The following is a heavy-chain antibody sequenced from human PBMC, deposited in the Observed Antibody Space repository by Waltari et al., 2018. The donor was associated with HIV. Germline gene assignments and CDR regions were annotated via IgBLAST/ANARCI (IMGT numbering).Heavy chain of an antibody. CDR3: ATFPINDHSNKRLGY. CDR2: INSDGSST. CDR1: GFTFSIYW. D-gene: IGHD4-4*01. J-gene: IGHJ4*02. V-gene: IGHV3-74*01. Sequence: EVQLVESGGGFVQPGGSLRLSCSAYGFTFSIYWMHWVRHAPGKGVVWGSRINSDGSSTTYADSVKGRFTISRDNAKNTLYLQMNSLRDEDTAVYYCATFPINDHSNKRLGYWGQGTLVTVSS.